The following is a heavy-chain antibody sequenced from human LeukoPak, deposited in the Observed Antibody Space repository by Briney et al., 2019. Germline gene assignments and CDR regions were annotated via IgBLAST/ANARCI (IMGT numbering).Heavy chain of an antibody. D-gene: IGHD5/OR15-5a*01. V-gene: IGHV3-48*03. CDR1: GFTFNIYE. CDR3: ARRSTMSYLAIDV. CDR2: ITDGGSAV. Sequence: GGSLRLSCAASGFTFNIYEMNWVRQAPGKGLEWISYITDGGSAVYYADSVKGRFTVSRDNARNSLFLQVNSLRAEDTATYYCARRSTMSYLAIDVWGQGTMVTVSS. J-gene: IGHJ6*02.